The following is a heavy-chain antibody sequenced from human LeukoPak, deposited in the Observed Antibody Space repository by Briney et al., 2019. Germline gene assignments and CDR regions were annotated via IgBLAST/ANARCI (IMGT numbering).Heavy chain of an antibody. V-gene: IGHV1-2*02. J-gene: IGHJ4*02. CDR2: INPNSGGT. Sequence: GASVKVSCKASGYTFTSYYMHWVRQAPGQGLEWMGWINPNSGGTNYAQKFQGRVTTTRDTSISTAYMELSRLRSDDTAVYYCARDVITGTTEGHFSYWGQGTLVTVSS. CDR1: GYTFTSYY. CDR3: ARDVITGTTEGHFSY. D-gene: IGHD1-7*01.